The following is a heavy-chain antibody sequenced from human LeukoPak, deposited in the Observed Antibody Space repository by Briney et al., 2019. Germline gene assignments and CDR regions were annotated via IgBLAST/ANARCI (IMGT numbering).Heavy chain of an antibody. J-gene: IGHJ4*02. V-gene: IGHV3-23*01. D-gene: IGHD6-19*01. CDR2: ISGSGSST. CDR3: AKRSGYTTGWFFDF. Sequence: PGGSLRLSCAASGFTFSSYAMSWVRQAPGKGLEWVSAISGSGSSTYYADSVKGRFTISRDNSKNTLFLQMNSLRAEDTAVFYCAKRSGYTTGWFFDFWGQGTLVTVSS. CDR1: GFTFSSYA.